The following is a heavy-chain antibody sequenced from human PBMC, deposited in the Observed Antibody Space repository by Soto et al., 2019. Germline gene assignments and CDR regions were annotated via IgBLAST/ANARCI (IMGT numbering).Heavy chain of an antibody. CDR3: ARGGPYTMVRGFYYYGMDV. CDR1: GGTFSSYA. D-gene: IGHD3-10*01. Sequence: SVKVSCKASGGTFSSYAISCVRQAPGQGLEWMGGIIPIFGTANYAQKFQGRVTITADESTSTAYMELSSLRSEDTAVYYCARGGPYTMVRGFYYYGMDVWGQGTTVTVSS. CDR2: IIPIFGTA. J-gene: IGHJ6*02. V-gene: IGHV1-69*13.